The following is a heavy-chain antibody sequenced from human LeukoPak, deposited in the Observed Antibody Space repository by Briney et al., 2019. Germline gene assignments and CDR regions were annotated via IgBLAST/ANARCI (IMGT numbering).Heavy chain of an antibody. D-gene: IGHD2-15*01. Sequence: SGTLSLTCAVYGGSFSGYYWSWIRQPPGKGLEWIGEINHSGITKYNPSLKSRVTISVDTSKNQFSLKLSSVTAADTAVYYCARGREVVVAATLPYDYWGQGTLVTVSS. CDR1: GGSFSGYY. CDR2: INHSGIT. J-gene: IGHJ4*02. CDR3: ARGREVVVAATLPYDY. V-gene: IGHV4-34*01.